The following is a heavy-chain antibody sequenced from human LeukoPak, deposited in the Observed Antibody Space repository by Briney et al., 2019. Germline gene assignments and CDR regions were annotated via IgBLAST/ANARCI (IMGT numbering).Heavy chain of an antibody. Sequence: GGSLRLSWAASGFTFSSYTMNWVRQAPGKGLEWVSSISGSSRHKYYADSVKGPFTISRDNAKNSLYLQMNSLRAEDTAVYYCARTANFAAGYYIDYWGQGTLVTVSS. J-gene: IGHJ4*02. CDR1: GFTFSSYT. V-gene: IGHV3-21*01. D-gene: IGHD6-13*01. CDR3: ARTANFAAGYYIDY. CDR2: ISGSSRHK.